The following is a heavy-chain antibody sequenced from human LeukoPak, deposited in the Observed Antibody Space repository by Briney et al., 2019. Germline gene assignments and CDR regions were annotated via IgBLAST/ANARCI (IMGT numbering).Heavy chain of an antibody. CDR2: ISSSSTYI. CDR3: AKVASTGLLKTLVDY. CDR1: GFTFSNYN. V-gene: IGHV3-21*04. Sequence: GGSLRLSCAASGFTFSNYNMNWVRQAPGKGLEWVSSISSSSTYIYYADSVKGRFTISRQNSESQLYLQMNSLRADDTAVYYCAKVASTGLLKTLVDYWGQGTLVTVSS. J-gene: IGHJ4*02. D-gene: IGHD6-19*01.